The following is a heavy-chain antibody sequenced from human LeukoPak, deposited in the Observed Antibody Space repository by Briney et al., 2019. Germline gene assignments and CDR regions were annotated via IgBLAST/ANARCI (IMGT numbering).Heavy chain of an antibody. CDR3: ARGPSEGMAGYYFDY. CDR1: GGSISSGSYY. CDR2: IYTSGST. V-gene: IGHV4-61*02. Sequence: PSETLSLTCTVSGGSISSGSYYWSWIRQPAGKGLEWIGRIYTSGSTNYNPSLKSRVTISVDTSKNQFSLKLSSVTAADTAVYYCARGPSEGMAGYYFDYWGQGTLVTVSS. D-gene: IGHD5-24*01. J-gene: IGHJ4*02.